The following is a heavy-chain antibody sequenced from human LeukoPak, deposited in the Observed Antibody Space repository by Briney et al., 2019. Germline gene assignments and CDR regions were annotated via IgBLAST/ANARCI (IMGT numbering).Heavy chain of an antibody. Sequence: PSETLSLTCAVYGGSFSGYYWSWIRQPPGKGLEWIGEINHSGSTNYNPSLKSRVTISVDTSKNQFSLKLSSVTAADTAVYYCARGKPSPSYDFWSGYPNYYYYMDVWGKGTTVTVSS. J-gene: IGHJ6*03. D-gene: IGHD3-3*01. V-gene: IGHV4-34*01. CDR2: INHSGST. CDR1: GGSFSGYY. CDR3: ARGKPSPSYDFWSGYPNYYYYMDV.